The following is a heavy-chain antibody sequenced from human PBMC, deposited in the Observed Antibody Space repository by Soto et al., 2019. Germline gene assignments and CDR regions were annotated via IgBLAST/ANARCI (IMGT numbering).Heavy chain of an antibody. CDR3: ARVYYYDSSGYWLDP. V-gene: IGHV4-4*02. J-gene: IGHJ5*02. CDR2: IYHSGST. D-gene: IGHD3-22*01. CDR1: GGSISSSNW. Sequence: SETLSLTCAVSGGSISSSNWWSWVRQPPWKGLEWIGEIYHSGSTNYNPSLKSRVTISVDKSKNQFSLKLSSVTAADTAVHYCARVYYYDSSGYWLDPWGQGLLVTVSS.